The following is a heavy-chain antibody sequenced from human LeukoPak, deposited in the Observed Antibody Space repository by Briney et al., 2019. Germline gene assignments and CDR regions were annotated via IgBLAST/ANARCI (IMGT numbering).Heavy chain of an antibody. CDR3: GKGRLGELSL. V-gene: IGHV3-43*02. Sequence: GGSLRLSCAASGFTFDDYAMHWVRHAPGMGLEWVSLISGDGGSTYYVDSVKGRFTISRDNSKNSLYLQMNSLRTEDTALYYCGKGRLGELSLWGQGTLVTVSS. D-gene: IGHD3-16*02. CDR1: GFTFDDYA. J-gene: IGHJ4*02. CDR2: ISGDGGST.